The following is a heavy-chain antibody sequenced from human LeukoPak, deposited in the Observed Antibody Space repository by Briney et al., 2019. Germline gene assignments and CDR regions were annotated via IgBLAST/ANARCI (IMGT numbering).Heavy chain of an antibody. D-gene: IGHD1-26*01. J-gene: IGHJ4*02. V-gene: IGHV4-59*01. Sequence: SETLSLTCTVSGGSISSYFWSWIRQPPGKGLEWIGYMYYSGSSNYKPSLKSRVTISIDTSKNQFSLRLTSVTAADTAVYYCARAQLAKGRRVFYSWGQGIQVTVSS. CDR1: GGSISSYF. CDR2: MYYSGSS. CDR3: ARAQLAKGRRVFYS.